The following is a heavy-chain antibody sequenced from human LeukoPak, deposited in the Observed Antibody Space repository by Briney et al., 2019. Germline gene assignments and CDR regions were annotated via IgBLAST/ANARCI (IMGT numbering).Heavy chain of an antibody. V-gene: IGHV3-21*01. CDR2: ISSSSIYI. Sequence: GGSLRLSCAASGFTFSNYNMNWVRQAPGKGLEWVSSISSSSIYISYADSVKGRFTISRDNTKNALYLQMNSLRAEDTAVFYCARTLYSTVPAVDDYFDSWGQGTLVTVSS. J-gene: IGHJ4*02. D-gene: IGHD2-15*01. CDR1: GFTFSNYN. CDR3: ARTLYSTVPAVDDYFDS.